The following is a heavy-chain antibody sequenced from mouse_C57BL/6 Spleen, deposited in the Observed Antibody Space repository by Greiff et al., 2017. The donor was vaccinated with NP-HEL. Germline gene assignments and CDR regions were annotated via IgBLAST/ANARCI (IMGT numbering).Heavy chain of an antibody. CDR2: INPHNGGT. V-gene: IGHV1-22*01. Sequence: VQLKESGPELVKPGASVKMSCKASGYTFTDYNMHWVQQSHGKSLEWIGYINPHNGGTSYKQKFKGKATLTGNKSSSTAYMELRSLTSEDAAVNYCARRRTGYYFDYWGQGTTLTVSS. D-gene: IGHD4-1*01. CDR3: ARRRTGYYFDY. J-gene: IGHJ2*01. CDR1: GYTFTDYN.